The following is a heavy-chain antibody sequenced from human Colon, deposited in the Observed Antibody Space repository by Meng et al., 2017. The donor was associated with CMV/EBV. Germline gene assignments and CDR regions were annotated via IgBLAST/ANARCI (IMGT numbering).Heavy chain of an antibody. D-gene: IGHD2-15*01. CDR1: GFSLSTSGMG. CDR2: IYWDDDK. J-gene: IGHJ4*02. V-gene: IGHV2-5*02. CDR3: AHRDYCSGGTCTFDY. Sequence: QITLKESGPTLVKPTQTLTLTCTFSGFSLSTSGMGVGWIRQPPGKALEWLALIYWDDDKRYSPSLKSRHTITKDTSKNQVVLTMTNMDPVDTATYYCAHRDYCSGGTCTFDYWGQGTLVTVSS.